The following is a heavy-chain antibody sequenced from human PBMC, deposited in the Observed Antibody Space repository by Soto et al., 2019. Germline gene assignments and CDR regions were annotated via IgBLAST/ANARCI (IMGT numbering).Heavy chain of an antibody. D-gene: IGHD5-12*01. CDR2: IYYSGAT. V-gene: IGHV4-39*02. J-gene: IGHJ4*02. Sequence: QLQLRESGPGLVQPSETLSLTCLVSGGSISSSTYYWGWIRQPPGKGLEWIGSIYYSGATYYNPGFRCRISISMDRSKNRFALKLTSVTGADTAIYFCAPVGIGTTTVDYWGQGTLVTVSS. CDR3: APVGIGTTTVDY. CDR1: GGSISSSTYY.